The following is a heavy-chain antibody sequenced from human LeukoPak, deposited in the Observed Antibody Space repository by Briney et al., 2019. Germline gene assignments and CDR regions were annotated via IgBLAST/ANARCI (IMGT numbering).Heavy chain of an antibody. CDR3: ARDLVVVPARFGMDV. Sequence: PSQTLPPTGPFPGAPISRGGYNWSWIPHHPGKALEWMGYIYYSGSTYYNPSLKSRVTISVDTSKNQFSLKLSSVTAADTAVYYCARDLVVVPARFGMDVWGQGTTVTVSS. D-gene: IGHD2-2*01. J-gene: IGHJ6*02. CDR2: IYYSGST. CDR1: GAPISRGGYN. V-gene: IGHV4-31*03.